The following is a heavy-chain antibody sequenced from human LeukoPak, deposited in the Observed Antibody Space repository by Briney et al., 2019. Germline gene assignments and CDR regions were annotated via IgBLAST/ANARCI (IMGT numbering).Heavy chain of an antibody. J-gene: IGHJ4*02. D-gene: IGHD1-26*01. CDR2: INPNSGGT. V-gene: IGHV1-2*02. CDR1: GYTFTGYY. Sequence: ASVKVSCKASGYTFTGYYMHWVRQAPGQGLEWMGWINPNSGGTNYAQKFQGRVTMTRDTSMSTAYMELSRLRSDDTAVYYCARVRIVGATRPFDYWGQGTLVTVSS. CDR3: ARVRIVGATRPFDY.